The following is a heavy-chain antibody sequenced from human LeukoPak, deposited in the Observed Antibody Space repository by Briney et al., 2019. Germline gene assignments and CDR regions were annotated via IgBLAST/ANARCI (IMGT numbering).Heavy chain of an antibody. V-gene: IGHV3-48*03. CDR1: GLIFSDLE. CDR3: VRGYTPDY. CDR2: ISETGSTI. Sequence: PGGSLRLSCVASGLIFSDLEMHWVRQAPGKGLEWISFISETGSTIYYADSVTGRFTISRDNAKNSLYLQMDSLRDEDTALYHCVRGYTPDYWGQGALVTVSS. J-gene: IGHJ4*02. D-gene: IGHD5-18*01.